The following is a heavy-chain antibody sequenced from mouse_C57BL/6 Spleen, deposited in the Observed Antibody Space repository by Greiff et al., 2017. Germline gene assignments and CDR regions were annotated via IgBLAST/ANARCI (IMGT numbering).Heavy chain of an antibody. Sequence: VQLVESGPELVKPGASVKISCKASGYAFSSSWMNWVKQRPGKGLEWIGRIYPGDGDTNYNGKFKGKATLTADKSSSTAYMQLSSLTSEDSAVYFCARGTYYSNYVNYAMDYWGQGTSVTVSS. CDR3: ARGTYYSNYVNYAMDY. D-gene: IGHD2-5*01. CDR1: GYAFSSSW. V-gene: IGHV1-82*01. CDR2: IYPGDGDT. J-gene: IGHJ4*01.